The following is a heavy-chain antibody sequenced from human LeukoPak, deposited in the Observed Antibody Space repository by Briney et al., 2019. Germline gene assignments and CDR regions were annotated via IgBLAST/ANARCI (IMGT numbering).Heavy chain of an antibody. CDR1: VGSISSYY. V-gene: IGHV4-59*01. J-gene: IGHJ5*02. Sequence: SETLSLTCTVSVGSISSYYWSWIRQPPGKGLEWVGYIYYSGSTNYNPSLKRRVTISVDTSKNQFSLKLSSVPAADTAVYYCARTGQELLWFGELSSISWFDPWGQGTLVTVSS. CDR2: IYYSGST. CDR3: ARTGQELLWFGELSSISWFDP. D-gene: IGHD3-10*01.